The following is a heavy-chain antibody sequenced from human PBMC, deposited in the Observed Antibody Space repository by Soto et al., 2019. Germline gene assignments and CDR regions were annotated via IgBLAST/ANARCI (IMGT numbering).Heavy chain of an antibody. CDR3: TIASWGLRFLEWLRMDV. D-gene: IGHD3-3*01. V-gene: IGHV3-15*07. CDR1: GFTFSNAW. CDR2: IKSKTDGGTT. J-gene: IGHJ6*02. Sequence: GGSLRLSCAASGFTFSNAWMNWVRQAPGKGLEWVGRIKSKTDGGTTDYAAPVKGRFTISRDDSKNKLYLQMNSLKTEDTAVYYCTIASWGLRFLEWLRMDVWGQGTTVTVSS.